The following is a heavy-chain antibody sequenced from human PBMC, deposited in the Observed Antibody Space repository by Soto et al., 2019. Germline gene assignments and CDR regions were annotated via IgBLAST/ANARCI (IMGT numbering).Heavy chain of an antibody. J-gene: IGHJ3*02. CDR2: MNPNSGKT. CDR1: GYTFTSYD. Sequence: GASVNVSCKASGYTFTSYDINWVRQATGQGLEWMGWMNPNSGKTGYAQKFQGRVTMTRNTSISTAYMELSSLRSEDTAVYYCATVVGHAFDIWGQGTMVTVSS. CDR3: ATVVGHAFDI. V-gene: IGHV1-8*01. D-gene: IGHD2-15*01.